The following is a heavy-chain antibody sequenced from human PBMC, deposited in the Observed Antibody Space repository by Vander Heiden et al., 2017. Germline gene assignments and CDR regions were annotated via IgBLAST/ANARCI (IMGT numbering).Heavy chain of an antibody. CDR3: ARLNYYYDSSGYRKGNGMDV. CDR1: GYSFTSYW. Sequence: EVQLVQSGAEVKKPGESLKISCKGSGYSFTSYWIGGVGQMPGKGLEWMGIIYPGDSDTRYSPSFQGQVTISADKSISTAYLQWSSLKASDTAMYYCARLNYYYDSSGYRKGNGMDVWGQGTTVTVSS. J-gene: IGHJ6*02. CDR2: IYPGDSDT. V-gene: IGHV5-51*01. D-gene: IGHD3-22*01.